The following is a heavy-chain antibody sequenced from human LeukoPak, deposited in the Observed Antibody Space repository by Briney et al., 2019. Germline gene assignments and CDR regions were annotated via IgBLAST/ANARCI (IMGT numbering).Heavy chain of an antibody. D-gene: IGHD6-19*01. CDR1: GFTVSTNY. CDR2: IYAGGTT. V-gene: IGHV3-53*01. Sequence: PGGSLRLSCAASGFTVSTNYMSWVRQAPGRGLEWVSVIYAGGTTYYADSVKGRLTISRDNSKNTLHLQMNSLRDEDTAVRYCAKDSSGWYDHWGHGTMVTVSS. CDR3: AKDSSGWYDH. J-gene: IGHJ5*02.